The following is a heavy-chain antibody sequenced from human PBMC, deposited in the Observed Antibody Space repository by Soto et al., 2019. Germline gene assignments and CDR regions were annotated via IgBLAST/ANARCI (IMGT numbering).Heavy chain of an antibody. D-gene: IGHD2-15*01. CDR1: GFTFSSYW. V-gene: IGHV3-74*01. J-gene: IGHJ4*02. Sequence: EVQLVESGGGLVQPGGSLRLSCAASGFTFSSYWMHWVRQVPGEGLVWVSRINTDGSERNYADSGKGRFTVSRDNAKNTQYLQMNSLRVEDTAVYYCARDGEGYWGQGTLVTVSS. CDR2: INTDGSER. CDR3: ARDGEGY.